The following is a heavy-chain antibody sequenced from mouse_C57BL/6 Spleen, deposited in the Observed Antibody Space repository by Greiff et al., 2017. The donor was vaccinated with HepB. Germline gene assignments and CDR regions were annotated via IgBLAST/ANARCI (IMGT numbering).Heavy chain of an antibody. Sequence: EVQLVESGGDLVKPGGSLKISCAASGFTFSSYGMSWVRQTPDKRLEWVATISSGGSNTYYPDSVKGRFTITRDNANNTLYLHMSSLKSEDAAKYCCARVWDASNAMDYWGQGTSVTVSS. D-gene: IGHD4-1*01. V-gene: IGHV5-6*01. J-gene: IGHJ4*01. CDR3: ARVWDASNAMDY. CDR1: GFTFSSYG. CDR2: ISSGGSNT.